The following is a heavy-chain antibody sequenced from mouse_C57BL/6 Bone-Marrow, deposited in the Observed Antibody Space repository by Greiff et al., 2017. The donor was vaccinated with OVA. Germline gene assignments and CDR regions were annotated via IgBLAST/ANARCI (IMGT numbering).Heavy chain of an antibody. CDR1: GYTFTSYT. D-gene: IGHD2-3*01. J-gene: IGHJ3*01. CDR3: ARDGYYLAY. Sequence: QVQLKQSGAELARPGASVKMSCKASGYTFTSYTMHWVKQRPGQGLEWIGYINPSSGYTKYNQKFKDKATLTADKSSSTAYMQLSSLTSEDSAVYYCARDGYYLAYWGQGTLVTVSA. CDR2: INPSSGYT. V-gene: IGHV1-4*01.